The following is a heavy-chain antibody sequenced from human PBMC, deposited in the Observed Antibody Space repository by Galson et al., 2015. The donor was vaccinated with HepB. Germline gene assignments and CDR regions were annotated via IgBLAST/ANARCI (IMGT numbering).Heavy chain of an antibody. V-gene: IGHV4-61*01. CDR1: GGSVSSGSYY. J-gene: IGHJ4*01. CDR2: IYYSGST. Sequence: ETLSLTCTVSGGSVSSGSYYWSWIRQPPGKGLEWIGYIYYSGSTNYNPSLKSRVTISVDTSKNQFSLKLSSVTAADTAVYYCARDVFGESLDYWGHATLFTVSS. D-gene: IGHD3-10*01. CDR3: ARDVFGESLDY.